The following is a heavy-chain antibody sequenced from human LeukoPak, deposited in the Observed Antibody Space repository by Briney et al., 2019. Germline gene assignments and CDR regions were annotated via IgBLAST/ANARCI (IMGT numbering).Heavy chain of an antibody. V-gene: IGHV1-8*01. CDR2: MNPNSSNT. D-gene: IGHD3-10*01. CDR1: GYTFTSYD. CDR3: ARGFRGGFGELLFNR. J-gene: IGHJ4*02. Sequence: ASVKVSCKASGYTFTSYDINWVRQATGQGLEWMGWMNPNSSNTGYAQKFQGRVTMTRNTSISTAYMELSSLRSEDTAVYYCARGFRGGFGELLFNRWGQGTLVTVSS.